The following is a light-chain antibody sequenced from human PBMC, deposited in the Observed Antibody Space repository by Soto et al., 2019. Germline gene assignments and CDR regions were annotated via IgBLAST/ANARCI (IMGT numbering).Light chain of an antibody. CDR3: QQYGSSPRT. V-gene: IGKV3-20*01. J-gene: IGKJ1*01. CDR1: QSVSSSY. Sequence: EIVLTQSPGTLSLSPGERATLSCRASQSVSSSYLAWYQQKPGQAPRLLIYGASSRATGIPDRFSGSGSGTDFTLTSSRLEPEEFAVSYCQQYGSSPRTFGQGTKVEIK. CDR2: GAS.